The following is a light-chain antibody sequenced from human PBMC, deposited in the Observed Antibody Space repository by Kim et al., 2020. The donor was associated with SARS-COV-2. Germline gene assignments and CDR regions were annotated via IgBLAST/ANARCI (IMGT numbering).Light chain of an antibody. J-gene: IGKJ4*01. Sequence: SAAVGDRVTITCRASQSISTWLAWYQQKPGKVPKLIIYKASTLQSGVPSRFSGSASGTEFTLTIASLQPDDFATYYCQQYDADSTFGGGTKVDIK. CDR3: QQYDADST. CDR2: KAS. CDR1: QSISTW. V-gene: IGKV1-5*03.